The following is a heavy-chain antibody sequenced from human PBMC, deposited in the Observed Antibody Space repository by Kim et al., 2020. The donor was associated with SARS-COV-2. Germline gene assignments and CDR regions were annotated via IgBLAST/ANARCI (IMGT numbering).Heavy chain of an antibody. CDR3: AKARPIAVAGPPADY. V-gene: IGHV3-30*18. CDR2: ISYDGSNK. CDR1: GFTFSSYG. D-gene: IGHD6-19*01. Sequence: GGSLRLSCAASGFTFSSYGMHWVRQAPCKGLERVAVISYDGSNKYYADSVKGRFTISRDNSKNTLYLHMNSLRAEDTAVYYCAKARPIAVAGPPADYWGDGTPVTVSS. J-gene: IGHJ4*01.